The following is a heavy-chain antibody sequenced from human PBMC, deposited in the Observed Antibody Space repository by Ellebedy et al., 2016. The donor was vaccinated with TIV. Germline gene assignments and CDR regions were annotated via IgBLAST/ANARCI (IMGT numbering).Heavy chain of an antibody. J-gene: IGHJ4*02. V-gene: IGHV4-31*03. CDR2: SDYSGST. Sequence: LRLSCTVSGGSITSEAYYRSWIRQYPGKGLEWIGFSDYSGSTNYNASLKGRVEISIDKSTNQFSLKLTSVTAADTAVYFCARGGSTVRGVIGYWGQGTLVTVSS. CDR1: GGSITSEAYY. CDR3: ARGGSTVRGVIGY. D-gene: IGHD3-10*01.